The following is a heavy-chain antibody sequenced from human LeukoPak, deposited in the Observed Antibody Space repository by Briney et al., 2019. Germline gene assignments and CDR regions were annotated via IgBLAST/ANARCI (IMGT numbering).Heavy chain of an antibody. J-gene: IGHJ5*02. CDR2: IYYSGST. CDR1: GGSISGYY. CDR3: ARDRLNWFGP. Sequence: SETLSLACTVSGGSISGYYWSWIRQPPGKGLEWIGYIYYSGSTKYNSSLKSRVTMSVDTSKNQFSLKLTSVTAADTAVYYCARDRLNWFGPWGQGTLVTVS. V-gene: IGHV4-59*01.